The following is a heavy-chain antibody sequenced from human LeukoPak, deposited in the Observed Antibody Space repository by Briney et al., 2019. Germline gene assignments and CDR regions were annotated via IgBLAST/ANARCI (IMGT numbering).Heavy chain of an antibody. CDR2: INTDGSST. V-gene: IGHV3-74*01. CDR3: ARLRIAAAGIDYFDY. CDR1: GFTFSSYW. J-gene: IGHJ4*02. Sequence: GGSLRLSCAASGFTFSSYWMHWVRQAPGKGLVWVSRINTDGSSTSYADSVKGRFTISRDNAKNTLYLQMNSLRAEDTAVYYCARLRIAAAGIDYFDYWGQGTLVTVSS. D-gene: IGHD6-13*01.